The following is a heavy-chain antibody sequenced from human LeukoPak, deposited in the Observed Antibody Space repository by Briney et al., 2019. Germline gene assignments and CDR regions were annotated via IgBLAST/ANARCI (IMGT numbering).Heavy chain of an antibody. V-gene: IGHV3-74*01. CDR2: IKSDGSST. D-gene: IGHD3-10*01. CDR3: ARVPYYYGSGSYFAFDI. CDR1: GFTFSPYW. J-gene: IGHJ3*02. Sequence: GGSLRLSCAASGFTFSPYWMAWVRQAPGKGLVWVSRIKSDGSSTSFADSVKGRFTISRDIAKNTLYLQMNSLRAEDTAVYYCARVPYYYGSGSYFAFDIWGQGTMVTVSS.